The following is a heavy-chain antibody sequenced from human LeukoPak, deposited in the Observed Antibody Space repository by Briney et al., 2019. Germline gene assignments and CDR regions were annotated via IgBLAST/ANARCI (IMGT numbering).Heavy chain of an antibody. D-gene: IGHD3-3*01. CDR1: GGSISSYY. V-gene: IGHV4-59*01. Sequence: SETLSLTCTVSGGSISSYYWSWIRQPPGKGLEWIGYIYDSGSTNYNPSLKSRVTISLDTSKNQFSLKLSSVTAADTAVYYCARHNDFWSGSHDVFDIWGQGTMVTVSS. J-gene: IGHJ3*02. CDR2: IYDSGST. CDR3: ARHNDFWSGSHDVFDI.